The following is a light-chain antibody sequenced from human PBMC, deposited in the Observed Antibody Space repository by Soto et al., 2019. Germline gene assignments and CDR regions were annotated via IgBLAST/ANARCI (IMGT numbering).Light chain of an antibody. CDR1: SSDVGGYNY. CDR2: EVS. CDR3: SSYTSSSTIVV. V-gene: IGLV2-14*01. Sequence: QSALTQPASVSGSPGQSITISCTGTSSDVGGYNYVYWYQHHPGKAPKLMIFEVSNRPSGVSNRFSGSKSGNTASLTISGLQAEDEADYYCSSYTSSSTIVVFGGGTKVTVL. J-gene: IGLJ2*01.